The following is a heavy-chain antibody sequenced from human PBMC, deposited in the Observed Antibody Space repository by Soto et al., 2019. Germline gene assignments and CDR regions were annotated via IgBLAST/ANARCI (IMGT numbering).Heavy chain of an antibody. V-gene: IGHV3-7*01. D-gene: IGHD4-17*01. CDR2: IKYDGGEK. Sequence: PGGSLRLSCVVSEFTFSSYWMSWVRQVPGKGLEWVANIKYDGGEKYYVDSVKGRFTISRDNAKNSLYLQMNSLRAEDSAVYHCVTSSTARGGMDVWGQGTTVTVSS. CDR3: VTSSTARGGMDV. CDR1: EFTFSSYW. J-gene: IGHJ6*02.